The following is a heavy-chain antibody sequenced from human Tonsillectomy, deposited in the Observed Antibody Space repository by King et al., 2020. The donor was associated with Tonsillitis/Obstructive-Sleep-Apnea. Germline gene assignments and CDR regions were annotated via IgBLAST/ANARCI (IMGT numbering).Heavy chain of an antibody. V-gene: IGHV4-59*01. Sequence: QLQESGPGLVKPSETLSLTCTVSGGSISSYYWSWIRQPPGKGLEWIGYIYYSGSTNYNPSLKSRVTISVDTSKNQFSLKLSSVTAADTAMYYCARSLEYWSGGSCQVAWFDPWGQGTLVTVSS. J-gene: IGHJ5*02. CDR2: IYYSGST. CDR3: ARSLEYWSGGSCQVAWFDP. D-gene: IGHD2-15*01. CDR1: GGSISSYY.